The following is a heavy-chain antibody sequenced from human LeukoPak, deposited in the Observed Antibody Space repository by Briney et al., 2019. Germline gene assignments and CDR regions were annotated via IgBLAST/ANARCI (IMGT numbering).Heavy chain of an antibody. D-gene: IGHD6-13*01. J-gene: IGHJ4*02. CDR3: ARRGGYSSSRPRYFDY. CDR1: GRPFSGYY. V-gene: IGHV4-34*01. Sequence: SETLSLTCAVYGRPFSGYYRSWVRQPPGKGLEWSGEIKHSGSTNYNPSLRSRVTISVDTSKNQFSLKLSSVTAAHTAVYYCARRGGYSSSRPRYFDYWDQGTLVTVSS. CDR2: IKHSGST.